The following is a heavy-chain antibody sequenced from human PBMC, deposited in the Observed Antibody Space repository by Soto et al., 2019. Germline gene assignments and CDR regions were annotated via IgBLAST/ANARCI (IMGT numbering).Heavy chain of an antibody. J-gene: IGHJ6*02. V-gene: IGHV3-15*07. CDR2: IKSKTDGGTT. D-gene: IGHD1-26*01. CDR3: SALGV. CDR1: GFNFINAW. Sequence: EVQLVESGGGLVEPGGSPRLSCAASGFNFINAWMHWVRQAPGKGLEWVGRIKSKTDGGTTDYASPVKGRLIISRDDSKNTLYRQINSLKMEDTAVYYCSALGVWGQGTTVTVSS.